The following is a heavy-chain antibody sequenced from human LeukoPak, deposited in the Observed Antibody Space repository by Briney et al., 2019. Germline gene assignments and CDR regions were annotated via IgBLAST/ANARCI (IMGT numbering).Heavy chain of an antibody. V-gene: IGHV4-39*07. CDR1: GDSISSSKYY. Sequence: PSETLSLTCTVSGDSISSSKYYWAWIRQPPGKGLEWIGSIYNSGSTYYNPSLKSRVTISIDTSKSQFSLKLSSVTAADTAVYYCARPAEAGYFYAFDFWGQGTMVTVSS. CDR3: ARPAEAGYFYAFDF. D-gene: IGHD6-19*01. J-gene: IGHJ3*01. CDR2: IYNSGST.